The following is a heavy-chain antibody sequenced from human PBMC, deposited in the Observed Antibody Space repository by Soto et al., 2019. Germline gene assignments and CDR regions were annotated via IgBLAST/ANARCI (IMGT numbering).Heavy chain of an antibody. CDR2: ISYDGSTT. CDR3: AREWSVANPGY. J-gene: IGHJ4*02. CDR1: GSSFTSYA. V-gene: IGHV3-30-3*01. Sequence: GGSLRLSCGASGSSFTSYAIHWVRQAPGKGLEWVALISYDGSTTYYADSVKGRFTISRDNSKNTLYLQMNSLRPEDTAVHYCAREWSVANPGYWGQGTQVTVSS. D-gene: IGHD5-12*01.